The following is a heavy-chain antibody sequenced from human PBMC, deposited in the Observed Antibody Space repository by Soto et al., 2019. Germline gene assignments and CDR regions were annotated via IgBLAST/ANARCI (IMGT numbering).Heavy chain of an antibody. CDR1: SGSISSSNW. Sequence: SETLSLTCAVSSGSISSSNWWSWVRQPPGKGLEWIGEIYHSGSTNYNPSLKSRVTISVDKSKNQFSLKLSSVTAADTAVYYCARVGAVDWNYELSLYYYYYMDVWGKGTTVTVSS. J-gene: IGHJ6*03. CDR3: ARVGAVDWNYELSLYYYYYMDV. D-gene: IGHD1-7*01. V-gene: IGHV4-4*02. CDR2: IYHSGST.